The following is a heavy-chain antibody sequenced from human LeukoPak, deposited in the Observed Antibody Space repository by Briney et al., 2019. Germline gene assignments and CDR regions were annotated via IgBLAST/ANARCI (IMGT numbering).Heavy chain of an antibody. V-gene: IGHV3-48*02. CDR3: ARDRASGTYYGINGDY. Sequence: PGGCLRLSCAASGFTFSSYNMNWVRQAPGKGLEWVSYISSSSSTIFYADSVKGRFTISRDNAKNSLSLQMNSLRDEDTAVYYCARDRASGTYYGINGDYWGQGTLVTVSP. J-gene: IGHJ4*02. CDR1: GFTFSSYN. D-gene: IGHD1-26*01. CDR2: ISSSSSTI.